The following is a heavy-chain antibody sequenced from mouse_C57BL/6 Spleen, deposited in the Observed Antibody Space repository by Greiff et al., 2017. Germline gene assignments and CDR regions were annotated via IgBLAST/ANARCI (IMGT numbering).Heavy chain of an antibody. CDR3: ARMAGNAWFAY. CDR2: IYPGDGDT. V-gene: IGHV1-80*01. J-gene: IGHJ3*01. CDR1: GYAFSSYW. D-gene: IGHD2-1*01. Sequence: VKLQESGAELVKPGASVKISCKASGYAFSSYWMNWVKQRPGKGLEWIGQIYPGDGDTNYNGEFKGKATLTADKSSSTAYMQLSSLTSEDSAVYFCARMAGNAWFAYWGQGTLVTVSA.